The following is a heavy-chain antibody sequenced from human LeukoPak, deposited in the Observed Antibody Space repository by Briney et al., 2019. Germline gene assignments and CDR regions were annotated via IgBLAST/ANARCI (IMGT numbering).Heavy chain of an antibody. Sequence: SETLSLTCTVSGGSISSYYWSWIRQPPGKGLEWIGYIYYSGSTNYNPSLKRRVTISVDTSKNQFSLKLSSVTAADTAVYYCARHWDSSGPPDVWGQGTMVTVSS. CDR1: GGSISSYY. CDR2: IYYSGST. D-gene: IGHD3-22*01. CDR3: ARHWDSSGPPDV. V-gene: IGHV4-59*08. J-gene: IGHJ3*01.